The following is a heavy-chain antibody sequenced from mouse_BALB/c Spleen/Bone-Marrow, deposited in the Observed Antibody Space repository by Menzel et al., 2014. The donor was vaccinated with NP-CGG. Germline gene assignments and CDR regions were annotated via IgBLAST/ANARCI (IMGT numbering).Heavy chain of an antibody. CDR2: IDPANGNT. J-gene: IGHJ4*01. V-gene: IGHV14-3*02. D-gene: IGHD2-10*01. Sequence: VQLQQSGAELVKPGASVKLSCTASGFNIKDTYMHWVKQRPEQGLEWIGRIDPANGNTKYDPKFQGKATITADTSSNTACLQLSSLTSEDTAVYFCARAYYGNYPYAMDHWGQGTSVTVSS. CDR3: ARAYYGNYPYAMDH. CDR1: GFNIKDTY.